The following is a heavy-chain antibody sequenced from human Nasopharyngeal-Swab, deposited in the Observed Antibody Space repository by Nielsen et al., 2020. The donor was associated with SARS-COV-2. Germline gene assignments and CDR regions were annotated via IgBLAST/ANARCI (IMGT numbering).Heavy chain of an antibody. D-gene: IGHD6-13*01. V-gene: IGHV3-30-3*01. CDR2: ISYDGSKK. J-gene: IGHJ6*02. CDR3: ARDQGSSWYTYYYYGMDV. Sequence: GESLKISCAASVFTFSSYAMHWVRQAPGKGLEWVAVISYDGSKKYYADSVKGRFTISRDNSKNTLYLQMNSLRAEDTAVYYCARDQGSSWYTYYYYGMDVWGQGTTVTVSS. CDR1: VFTFSSYA.